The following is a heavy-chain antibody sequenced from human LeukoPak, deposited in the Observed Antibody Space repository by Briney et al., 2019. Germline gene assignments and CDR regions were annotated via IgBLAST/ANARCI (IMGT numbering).Heavy chain of an antibody. V-gene: IGHV1-8*01. D-gene: IGHD1-1*01. J-gene: IGHJ5*02. CDR3: ARRKGTTGTTLFVP. CDR2: INPNSGNT. CDR1: GYTSTSYD. Sequence: ASVKVSCKASGYTSTSYDINWVRQATGQGLEWMGWINPNSGNTGYAQKFQGRVTMTRNTSISTAYMELSSLRSEDTAVYYCARRKGTTGTTLFVPWGQGTLVTVSS.